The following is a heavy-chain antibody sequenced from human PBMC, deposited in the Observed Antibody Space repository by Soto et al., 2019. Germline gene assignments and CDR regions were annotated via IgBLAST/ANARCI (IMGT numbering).Heavy chain of an antibody. D-gene: IGHD1-26*01. J-gene: IGHJ4*02. CDR3: ARITLVGATTWYFDY. Sequence: HGESLKISCKGSGYSFTSYWIGWVRQMPGKGLEWMGIIYPGDSDTRYSPSFQGQVTISADKSISTAYLQWSSLKASDTAMYYCARITLVGATTWYFDYWGQGTLVTVST. V-gene: IGHV5-51*01. CDR2: IYPGDSDT. CDR1: GYSFTSYW.